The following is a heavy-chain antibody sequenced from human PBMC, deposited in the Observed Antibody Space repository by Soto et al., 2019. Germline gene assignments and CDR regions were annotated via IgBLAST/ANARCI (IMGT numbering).Heavy chain of an antibody. CDR3: AAYNTSRHAAFDI. Sequence: PWGSLRLSCEVSGFTFKTYWMSGVPQATGEGREWLANMTGAANKKYYVGPVKGRFTILGDSAGSGLLLRMDSLRAEDTAVYFCAAYNTSRHAAFDIWGRGTLVTVSS. D-gene: IGHD1-20*01. V-gene: IGHV3-7*01. J-gene: IGHJ3*02. CDR2: MTGAANKK. CDR1: GFTFKTYW.